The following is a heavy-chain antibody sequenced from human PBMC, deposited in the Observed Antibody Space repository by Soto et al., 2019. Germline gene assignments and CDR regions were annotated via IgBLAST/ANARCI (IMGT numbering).Heavy chain of an antibody. D-gene: IGHD1-1*01. CDR1: GYTFTSYV. V-gene: IGHV1-18*01. CDR2: ISAHNGNT. J-gene: IGHJ4*02. CDR3: ARGRYGDY. Sequence: QVHLVQSGAEVKKPGASVKVSGKGSGYTFTSYVITWVRQAPGQGLEWMGWISAHNGNTNYAQKLQGRVTVTRDTSTSTAYMELRSLRSDDTAVYYCARGRYGDYWGQGALVTVSS.